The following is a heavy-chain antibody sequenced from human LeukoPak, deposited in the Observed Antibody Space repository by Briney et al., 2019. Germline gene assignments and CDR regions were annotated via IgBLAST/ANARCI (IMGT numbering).Heavy chain of an antibody. CDR2: ISSSSSYI. CDR1: GFTFSSYS. Sequence: AGGSLRLSCAASGFTFSSYSMNWVRQAPGKGLEWVSSISSSSSYIYYADSVKGRFTISRDNAKNSLYLQMNSLRAEDTAVYYCARAGGGEALYYYYGMDVWGQGTTVTVSS. D-gene: IGHD2-21*01. CDR3: ARAGGGEALYYYYGMDV. J-gene: IGHJ6*02. V-gene: IGHV3-21*01.